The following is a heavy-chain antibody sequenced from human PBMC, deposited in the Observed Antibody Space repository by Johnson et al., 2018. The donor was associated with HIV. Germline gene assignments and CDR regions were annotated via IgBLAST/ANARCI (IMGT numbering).Heavy chain of an antibody. CDR3: AKDRGDGVAARRRSAFDI. Sequence: QVQLVESGGGVVQPGRSLRLSCAASGFTFSSYGMHWVRQAPGTGLEWVAVIWYDGSNKYYADSVKGRFTISRDNSKNTLYLQMNSLRAEDTAVYYCAKDRGDGVAARRRSAFDIWGQGTMVTVSS. CDR2: IWYDGSNK. V-gene: IGHV3-33*06. D-gene: IGHD6-6*01. J-gene: IGHJ3*02. CDR1: GFTFSSYG.